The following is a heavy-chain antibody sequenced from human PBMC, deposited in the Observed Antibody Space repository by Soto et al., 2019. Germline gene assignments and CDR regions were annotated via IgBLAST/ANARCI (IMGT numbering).Heavy chain of an antibody. D-gene: IGHD2-2*01. J-gene: IGHJ4*02. CDR3: AKDRYLGYCSSTSCPRFVY. V-gene: IGHV3-23*01. Sequence: EVQLLESGGGLVQPGGSLRLSCAASGFTFSSYAMSWVRQAPGKGLEWVSAISGSGGSTYYADSVKGRFTISRDNSKNTLYLQMNSLRAEDTAVYYCAKDRYLGYCSSTSCPRFVYWGQGTLVTVSS. CDR2: ISGSGGST. CDR1: GFTFSSYA.